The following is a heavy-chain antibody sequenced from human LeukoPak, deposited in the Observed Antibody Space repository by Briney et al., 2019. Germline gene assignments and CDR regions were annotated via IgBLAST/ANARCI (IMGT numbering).Heavy chain of an antibody. CDR1: GYTFTGYY. CDR2: INPNSGGT. CDR3: ARAGSSGWYKFDY. D-gene: IGHD6-19*01. J-gene: IGHJ4*02. V-gene: IGHV1-2*02. Sequence: ASVKVSCKASGYTFTGYYMHWVRQAPGQGLEWMGWINPNSGGTNYAQKLQGRVTMTTDTSASTAYMELRSLRSDDTAVYYCARAGSSGWYKFDYWGQGTLVTVSS.